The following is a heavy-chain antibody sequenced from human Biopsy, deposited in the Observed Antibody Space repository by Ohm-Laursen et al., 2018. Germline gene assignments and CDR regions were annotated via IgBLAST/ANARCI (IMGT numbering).Heavy chain of an antibody. J-gene: IGHJ4*02. CDR1: GDRFTEFS. CDR3: AADSENCGGDCFIY. V-gene: IGHV1-24*01. Sequence: SVKASCKVSGDRFTEFSIHWVRQAPGKGLEWMGGFDPEEGQRTYAQKFQGRLTMTEDTSADTAYMELRGLRSEDAAVYYCAADSENCGGDCFIYWGQGTQVTVSS. CDR2: FDPEEGQR. D-gene: IGHD2-21*02.